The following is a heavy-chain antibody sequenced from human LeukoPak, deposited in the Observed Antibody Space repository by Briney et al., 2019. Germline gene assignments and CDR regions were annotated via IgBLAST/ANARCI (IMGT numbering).Heavy chain of an antibody. J-gene: IGHJ4*02. V-gene: IGHV3-33*01. CDR2: IWYDGSNK. D-gene: IGHD3-22*01. CDR3: ARDRGHYESSGYPYFDY. Sequence: PGGSLRLSCAASGFTFSSYGMHWVRQAPGKGLEWVAVIWYDGSNKYYADSVKGRFTISRDNSKNTLYLQMNSLRDEDTAVYYCARDRGHYESSGYPYFDYWGQGTLVTVSS. CDR1: GFTFSSYG.